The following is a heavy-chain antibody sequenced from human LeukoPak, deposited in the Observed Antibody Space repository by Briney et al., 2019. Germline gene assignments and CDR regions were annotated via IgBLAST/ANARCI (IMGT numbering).Heavy chain of an antibody. J-gene: IGHJ5*02. Sequence: SVKVSCKASGYTFTGYYMHWVRQAPGQGLEWMGIINPSGGSTSYAQKFQGRVTMTRDMSTSTDYMELSSLRSEDTAVYYCARDNSVEDTAWWFDPWGQGTLVTVSS. D-gene: IGHD4-23*01. CDR3: ARDNSVEDTAWWFDP. CDR1: GYTFTGYY. V-gene: IGHV1-46*01. CDR2: INPSGGST.